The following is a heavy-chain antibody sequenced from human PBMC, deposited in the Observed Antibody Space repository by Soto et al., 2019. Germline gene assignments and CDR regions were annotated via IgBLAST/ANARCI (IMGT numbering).Heavy chain of an antibody. V-gene: IGHV1-18*01. J-gene: IGHJ6*02. CDR2: ISPYTGNT. CDR1: GYIFVNYG. CDR3: VRVDNYVTPTPQDV. Sequence: QVQLVQSGDEVKKPGASVKVSCKASGYIFVNYGIAWVRQAPGQGLEWMGRISPYTGNTHSATKVQGRLTMTTDTSTSTAYMDLGSLTSDDTAVYYGVRVDNYVTPTPQDVWGQGTTVTVSS. D-gene: IGHD3-16*01.